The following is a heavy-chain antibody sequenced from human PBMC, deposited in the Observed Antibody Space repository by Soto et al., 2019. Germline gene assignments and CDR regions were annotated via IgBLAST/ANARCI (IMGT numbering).Heavy chain of an antibody. CDR1: GASVRRYH. V-gene: IGHV4-4*07. Sequence: QVRLQESGPGLVKPSETLSLTCAVSGASVRRYHWSWIRQAAGKGLEWIGRIQMSWTTDYNPSLTTGATMPLDTSKNKVSLRMSSVTAADTAVYFYAKDRSTMRWFDPWGQGILVPVSS. CDR2: IQMSWTT. J-gene: IGHJ5*02. CDR3: AKDRSTMRWFDP. D-gene: IGHD1-1*01.